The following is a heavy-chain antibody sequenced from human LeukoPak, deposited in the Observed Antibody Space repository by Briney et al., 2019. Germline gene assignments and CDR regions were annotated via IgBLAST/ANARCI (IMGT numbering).Heavy chain of an antibody. CDR1: GFTVSSNY. CDR2: ISGSGGST. Sequence: PGGALRLSCAASGFTVSSNYLSWVRQAPGKGLEWVSVISGSGGSTYYADSVKGRFTISRDNSKNTLYLQMNSLRAEDTAVYYCAKDLSHSSSWYHGVDYWGQGTLVTVSS. J-gene: IGHJ4*02. CDR3: AKDLSHSSSWYHGVDY. V-gene: IGHV3-23*01. D-gene: IGHD6-13*01.